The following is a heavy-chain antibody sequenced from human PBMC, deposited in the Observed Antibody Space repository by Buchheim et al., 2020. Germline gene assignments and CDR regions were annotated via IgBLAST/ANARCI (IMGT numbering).Heavy chain of an antibody. V-gene: IGHV4-34*01. CDR2: INHIGIT. D-gene: IGHD3-10*01. CDR3: ASIPYYYGSGSYYVDY. J-gene: IGHJ4*02. Sequence: QVQLQQWGAGLLKPSETLSLTCAVYGGSFSGYYWSWIRQPPGKGLEWIGEINHIGITNYNPSLKSRVTISVDTSKNQFSLKLSSVTAADTAVYYCASIPYYYGSGSYYVDYWGQGTL. CDR1: GGSFSGYY.